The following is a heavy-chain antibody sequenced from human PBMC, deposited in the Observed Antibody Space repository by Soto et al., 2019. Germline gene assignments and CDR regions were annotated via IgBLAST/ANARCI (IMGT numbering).Heavy chain of an antibody. J-gene: IGHJ4*02. Sequence: GGSLRLSCAASGFTFSSYGMHWVRQAPGKGLEWVAVISYDGSNKYYADSVKGRFTISRDNSKNTLYLQMNSLRAEDTAVYYCAKPLRDYYDPEYYFDYWGQGTLVTVSS. CDR1: GFTFSSYG. CDR2: ISYDGSNK. CDR3: AKPLRDYYDPEYYFDY. D-gene: IGHD3-22*01. V-gene: IGHV3-30*18.